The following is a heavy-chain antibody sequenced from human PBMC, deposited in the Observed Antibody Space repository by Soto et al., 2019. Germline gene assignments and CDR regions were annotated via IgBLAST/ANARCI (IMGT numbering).Heavy chain of an antibody. CDR1: GYSFTSYW. D-gene: IGHD2-2*01. CDR3: ARQEGYCSSTSCHLVAGSLGWEGY. V-gene: IGHV5-10-1*01. J-gene: IGHJ4*02. Sequence: GESLKISCKGSGYSFTSYWISWVRQMPGKGLEWMGRIDPSDSYTNYSPSFQGHVTISADKSISTAYLQWSSLKASDTAMYYCARQEGYCSSTSCHLVAGSLGWEGYWGQGTLVTVSS. CDR2: IDPSDSYT.